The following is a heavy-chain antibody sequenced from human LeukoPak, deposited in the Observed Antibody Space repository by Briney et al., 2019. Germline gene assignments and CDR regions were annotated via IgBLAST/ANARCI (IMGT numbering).Heavy chain of an antibody. CDR3: TTPQDSSGWWKRIIEH. D-gene: IGHD6-19*01. CDR2: ISYDGSNK. CDR1: GFTFSSYG. J-gene: IGHJ1*01. Sequence: PGRSLRLSCAASGFTFSSYGMHWVRKAPGKGLEGVAVISYDGSNKYYADSVKGRFTISRDNSKNTLYLQMNSLKTEDTAVYYCTTPQDSSGWWKRIIEHWGQGTLVTVS. V-gene: IGHV3-30*03.